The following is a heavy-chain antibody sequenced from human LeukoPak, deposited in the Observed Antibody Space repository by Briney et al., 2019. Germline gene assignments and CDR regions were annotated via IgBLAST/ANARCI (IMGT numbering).Heavy chain of an antibody. J-gene: IGHJ4*02. CDR3: ARSNDDCLLQSRLDY. CDR1: GFSLSNYG. V-gene: IGHV3-23*01. D-gene: IGHD1-1*01. Sequence: GGSLRLSCGVSGFSLSNYGVNWVRQAPGKGLEWVSLICGRVKNIYYSDSVRGRFVISSDNSKKTVYLQMDRLRVEDTAVYYCARSNDDCLLQSRLDYWGQGSLVTVSS. CDR2: ICGRVKNI.